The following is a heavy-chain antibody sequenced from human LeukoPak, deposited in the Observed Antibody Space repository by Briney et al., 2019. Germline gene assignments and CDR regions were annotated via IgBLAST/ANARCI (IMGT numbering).Heavy chain of an antibody. J-gene: IGHJ4*02. V-gene: IGHV3-23*01. CDR1: GFTFSSYA. Sequence: GGSLRLSCAASGFTFSSYAMTWVRQAPGKGLEWVSGISGSGGSTYYADSVKGRFTISRDNSKNTLYLQMNSLRAEDMATYYCAKVGPSTVTRDYWGQGTLVTVSS. D-gene: IGHD4-17*01. CDR2: ISGSGGST. CDR3: AKVGPSTVTRDY.